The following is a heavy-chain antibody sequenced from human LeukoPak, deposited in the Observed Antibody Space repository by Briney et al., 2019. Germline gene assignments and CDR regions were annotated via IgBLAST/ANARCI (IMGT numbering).Heavy chain of an antibody. V-gene: IGHV3-33*01. J-gene: IGHJ4*02. D-gene: IGHD3-22*01. Sequence: PGGSLRLSCAASGFTFSSYGMHWVRQAPGKGLEWGAVIWYDGSNKYYADSVKGRFTISRDNSKNTLYLQMNSLSAEDTAVYYCARDSTYYYDSSGTGGPDYWGQGTLVTVSS. CDR3: ARDSTYYYDSSGTGGPDY. CDR1: GFTFSSYG. CDR2: IWYDGSNK.